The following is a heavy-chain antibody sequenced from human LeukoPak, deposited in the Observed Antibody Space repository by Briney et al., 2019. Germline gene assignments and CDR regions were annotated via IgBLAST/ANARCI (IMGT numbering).Heavy chain of an antibody. J-gene: IGHJ5*01. CDR3: AKGAATYCGGDCPNDWCDS. CDR1: GFTFSSND. V-gene: IGHV3-30*02. CDR2: IRYDGSNK. D-gene: IGHD2-21*02. Sequence: GGSLRLSCAASGFTFSSNDMHWVRQAPGKGLEWVAFIRYDGSNKYYPDSVKGRFTISRDNSRDTLYLQMTSLRTEDTSVYYCAKGAATYCGGDCPNDWCDSWGQGTLVTVSS.